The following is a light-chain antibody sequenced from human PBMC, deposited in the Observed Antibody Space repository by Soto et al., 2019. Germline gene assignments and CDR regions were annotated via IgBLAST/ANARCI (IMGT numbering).Light chain of an antibody. V-gene: IGLV2-23*01. J-gene: IGLJ1*01. CDR1: SSDVGSYSL. CDR2: KGT. Sequence: QSALTQPASVSGSPGQSITISCTGISSDVGSYSLVSWYQQHPGKAPKLMIYKGTKRPSGVSNRFSGSESGNTASLTISGLQGEDEADYYCCSYAGVITSYVFGTGTKLTVL. CDR3: CSYAGVITSYV.